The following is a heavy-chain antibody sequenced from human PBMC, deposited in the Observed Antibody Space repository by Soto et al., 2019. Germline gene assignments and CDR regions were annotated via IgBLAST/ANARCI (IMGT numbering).Heavy chain of an antibody. J-gene: IGHJ4*02. D-gene: IGHD3-22*01. CDR2: IIPIFGTA. V-gene: IGHV1-69*06. CDR1: GGTFSSYA. Sequence: SVKVSCKASGGTFSSYAISWVRQAPGQGLEWMGGIIPIFGTANYAQKFQGRVTITADKSTRTAYMKLSSLRSEDTAVYYCARGLPTYYDSSGYYHYFDFWGQGTLVTVSS. CDR3: ARGLPTYYDSSGYYHYFDF.